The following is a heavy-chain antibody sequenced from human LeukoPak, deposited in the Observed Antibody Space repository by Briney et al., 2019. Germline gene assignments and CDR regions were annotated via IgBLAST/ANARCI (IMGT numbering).Heavy chain of an antibody. CDR1: GYTFTGYY. D-gene: IGHD1-1*01. Sequence: GASVKVSCKASGYTFTGYYIHWVRQAPGQGLEWMGIINPSGGSTSYAQTVPGRGTMTTDTSTSTIYMELSSLSSEATAVHYCAGFTGAEVRGFDYWGQGAMVTVCS. J-gene: IGHJ4*02. V-gene: IGHV1-46*01. CDR2: INPSGGST. CDR3: AGFTGAEVRGFDY.